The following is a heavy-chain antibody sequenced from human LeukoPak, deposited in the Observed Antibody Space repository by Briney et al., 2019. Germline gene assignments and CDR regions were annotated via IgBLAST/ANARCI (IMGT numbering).Heavy chain of an antibody. CDR1: EGTFSSYA. J-gene: IGHJ4*02. Sequence: SVKVSCKASEGTFSSYAISWVRQAPGQGLEWMGGIIPIFGTANYAQKFQGRVTITTDESTSTAYMELSSLRSEDTAVYYCARGPLATGDRYFDYWGQGTLVTVSS. D-gene: IGHD7-27*01. CDR2: IIPIFGTA. CDR3: ARGPLATGDRYFDY. V-gene: IGHV1-69*05.